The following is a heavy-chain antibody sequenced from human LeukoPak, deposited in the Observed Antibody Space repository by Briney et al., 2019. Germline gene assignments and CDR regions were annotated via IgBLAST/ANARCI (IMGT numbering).Heavy chain of an antibody. V-gene: IGHV1-8*01. Sequence: ASVKVSCKASGYTFTSYDINWVRQATGQGLEWMGWMNPNSGNTGYAQKFQGRVTMTRNTSISTAYMELSSLRSEDTAVYYCARGHDTAMGNFHYYYYMDVWGKGTTVTVSS. D-gene: IGHD5-18*01. J-gene: IGHJ6*03. CDR2: MNPNSGNT. CDR1: GYTFTSYD. CDR3: ARGHDTAMGNFHYYYYMDV.